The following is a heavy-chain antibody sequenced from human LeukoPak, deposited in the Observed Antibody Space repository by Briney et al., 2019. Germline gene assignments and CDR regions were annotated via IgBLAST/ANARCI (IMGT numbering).Heavy chain of an antibody. CDR1: GGSISSSSYY. J-gene: IGHJ4*02. D-gene: IGHD1-7*01. Sequence: SETLSLTCTVSGGSISSSSYYWGWIRQPPGKGLEWIGSIYYSGSTYYNPSLKSRVTISVDTSKNQFSLKLRSVTAADTAVYYCPREAGTHTQTSFDFWGQGTLVTVSS. V-gene: IGHV4-39*07. CDR3: PREAGTHTQTSFDF. CDR2: IYYSGST.